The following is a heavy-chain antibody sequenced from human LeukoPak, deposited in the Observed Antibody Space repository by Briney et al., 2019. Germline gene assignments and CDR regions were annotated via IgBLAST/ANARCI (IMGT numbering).Heavy chain of an antibody. Sequence: SETLSLTCAVYGGSFSGYYWSWIRQPPGKGLEWIGEINHSGSTNYNPSLKSRVTISVDTSKNQFSLKLSSVTAADTAVYYCAREFVIGAFDIWGQGTMVTVSS. J-gene: IGHJ3*02. CDR3: AREFVIGAFDI. CDR2: INHSGST. CDR1: GGSFSGYY. V-gene: IGHV4-34*01. D-gene: IGHD3-22*01.